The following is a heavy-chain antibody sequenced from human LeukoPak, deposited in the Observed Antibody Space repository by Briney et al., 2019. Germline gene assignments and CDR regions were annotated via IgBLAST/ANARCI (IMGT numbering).Heavy chain of an antibody. D-gene: IGHD1-7*01. J-gene: IGHJ4*02. V-gene: IGHV1-24*01. CDR2: FDPEDGET. CDR3: ATRSYNWNYEAQFYYFDY. Sequence: ASVKVSFKVSGYTLTELSMHWVRQAPGKGLEWMGGFDPEDGETIYAQKFQGRVTMTEDTSTDTAYMELSSLRSEDTAVYYCATRSYNWNYEAQFYYFDYWGQGTLVTVSS. CDR1: GYTLTELS.